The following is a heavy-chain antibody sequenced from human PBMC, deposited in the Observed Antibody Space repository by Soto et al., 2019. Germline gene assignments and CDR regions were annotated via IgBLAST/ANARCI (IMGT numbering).Heavy chain of an antibody. V-gene: IGHV4-4*02. D-gene: IGHD3-22*01. CDR1: GDSIIGTGW. CDR3: VRNGYYSLDV. J-gene: IGHJ6*02. CDR2: VYHSGAT. Sequence: QVQLQESGPGLVRPSGTLSLTCAVSGDSIIGTGWWSWVRQSPGKGLDWIGEVYHSGATNYNPSLKSRVTISVDTSRNQFSLNLGSVTPADTDVYYCVRNGYYSLDVWGQGTTVTVSS.